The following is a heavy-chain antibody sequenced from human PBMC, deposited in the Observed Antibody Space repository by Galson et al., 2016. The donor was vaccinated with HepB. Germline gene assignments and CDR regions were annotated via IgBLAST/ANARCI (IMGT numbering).Heavy chain of an antibody. V-gene: IGHV2-70*01. Sequence: PALVKPTQTLTLTCTFSGFSINPSGMCVSWIRQPPGKALEWLALIDWDDHKYYSTSLRTRLTVSKDTSKNQVVLKMTNMDPMDTATYYCARIQGPYGYAYFDYWGQGTLVTVSS. J-gene: IGHJ4*02. CDR2: IDWDDHK. CDR1: GFSINPSGMC. CDR3: ARIQGPYGYAYFDY. D-gene: IGHD5-18*01.